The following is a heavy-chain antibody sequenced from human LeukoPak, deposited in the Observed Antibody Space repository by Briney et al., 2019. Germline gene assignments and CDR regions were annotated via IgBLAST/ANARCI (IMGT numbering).Heavy chain of an antibody. J-gene: IGHJ6*02. V-gene: IGHV4-59*01. CDR3: ARGRTEENHFGVIIYYYYGVDV. CDR2: IYYSGST. D-gene: IGHD3-3*01. CDR1: GGSISSYY. Sequence: DPSETLSLTCTVSGGSISSYYWSWIRQPPGKGLEWIGYIYYSGSTNYNPSLKSRVTISVDTSKNQFSLKLSSVTAADTAVYYCARGRTEENHFGVIIYYYYGVDVWGQGTTVTVSS.